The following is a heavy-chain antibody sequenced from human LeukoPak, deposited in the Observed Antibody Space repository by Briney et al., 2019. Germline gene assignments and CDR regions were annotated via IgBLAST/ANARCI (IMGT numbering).Heavy chain of an antibody. Sequence: SETLSLTCTVSGGSISSSSYYWGWIRQPPGKGLEWIGEINHSGSTNYNPSLKSRVTISVDTSKNQFSLKLSSVTAADTAVYYCARVKRKLPYYDSSGSGPFDYWGQGTLVTVSS. V-gene: IGHV4-39*07. CDR2: INHSGST. CDR1: GGSISSSSYY. J-gene: IGHJ4*02. D-gene: IGHD3-22*01. CDR3: ARVKRKLPYYDSSGSGPFDY.